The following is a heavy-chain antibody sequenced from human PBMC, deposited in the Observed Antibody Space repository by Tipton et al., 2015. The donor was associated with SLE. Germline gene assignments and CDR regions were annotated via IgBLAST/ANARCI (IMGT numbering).Heavy chain of an antibody. CDR3: AGMTPVTRYYFDY. Sequence: SLRLSCAASGFSFSSYAMHWVRQAPGKGLEWVAVISYDGSDKNFADSVKGRFTISRDNSKNTLYLQMNSLRAEDTAVYYCAGMTPVTRYYFDYWGQGTLVAVSS. D-gene: IGHD4-17*01. CDR2: ISYDGSDK. V-gene: IGHV3-30*04. CDR1: GFSFSSYA. J-gene: IGHJ4*02.